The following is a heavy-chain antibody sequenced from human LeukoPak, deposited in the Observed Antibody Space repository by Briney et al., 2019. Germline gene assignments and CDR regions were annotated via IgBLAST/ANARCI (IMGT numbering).Heavy chain of an antibody. D-gene: IGHD4-11*01. CDR3: ARDRDYSNPNFDY. CDR2: IIPIFGTA. Sequence: SVKVSCKASGGTFSSYAISWVRQAPGQGLEWMGGIIPIFGTANYAQKFQGRVTITADESTSTAYMELSSLRSEDTAVYYCARDRDYSNPNFDYWGQGTLVTVSS. CDR1: GGTFSSYA. V-gene: IGHV1-69*01. J-gene: IGHJ4*02.